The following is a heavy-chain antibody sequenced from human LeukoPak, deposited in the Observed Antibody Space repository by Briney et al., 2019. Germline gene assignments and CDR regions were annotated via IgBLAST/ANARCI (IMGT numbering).Heavy chain of an antibody. D-gene: IGHD2-15*01. V-gene: IGHV3-48*02. CDR3: ARGVGVIDY. Sequence: GGSLRLSCAASGFTFSSYAMNWVRQAPGKGLEWASYISSSSSPTYYADSVKGRFTISRDNARNSLYLQMNSLRDEDTAVYYCARGVGVIDYWGQGTLVTVSS. CDR1: GFTFSSYA. J-gene: IGHJ4*02. CDR2: ISSSSSPT.